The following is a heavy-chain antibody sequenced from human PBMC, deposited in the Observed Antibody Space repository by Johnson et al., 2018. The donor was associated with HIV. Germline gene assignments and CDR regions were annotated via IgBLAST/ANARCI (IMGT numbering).Heavy chain of an antibody. J-gene: IGHJ3*02. CDR3: ASGALAYCGGDCYSDAFDI. D-gene: IGHD2-21*02. Sequence: EVQLVESGGGVVQTGRSLRLSCVAYGFTFSSYAMHWVRQAPGKGLEWVAVIYSGGSTYYADSVKGRFTISRDNSKNTLYLQMNSLRAEDTAVYYCASGALAYCGGDCYSDAFDIWGQGTMVTVSS. V-gene: IGHV3-66*01. CDR2: IYSGGST. CDR1: GFTFSSYA.